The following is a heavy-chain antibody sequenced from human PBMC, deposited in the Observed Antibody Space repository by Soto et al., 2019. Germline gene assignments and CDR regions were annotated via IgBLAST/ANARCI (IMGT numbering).Heavy chain of an antibody. CDR2: IWYDGSNK. Sequence: HPGGSLRLSCAASGFTFSSYGMHWVRQAPGKGLEWVAVIWYDGSNKYYADSVKGRFTISRDNSKNTLYLQMNSLRAEDTAVYYCASMVGHSGRQWGHFSSSYYYGMDVWGQGTTVTVSS. D-gene: IGHD6-6*01. CDR3: ASMVGHSGRQWGHFSSSYYYGMDV. CDR1: GFTFSSYG. V-gene: IGHV3-33*01. J-gene: IGHJ6*02.